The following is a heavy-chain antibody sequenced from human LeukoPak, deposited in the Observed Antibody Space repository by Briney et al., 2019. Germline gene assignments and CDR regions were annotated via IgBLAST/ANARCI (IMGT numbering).Heavy chain of an antibody. CDR1: GFTFSSYG. CDR3: AKDLSSGWCSGY. Sequence: GGSLRLSCAASGFTFSSYGMHWVRQAPGKGLEWVAFIRYDGSNKYYADSVKGRFTISRDNSKNTLYLQMNSLRAGDTAVYYCAKDLSSGWCSGYWGQGTLVAVSS. D-gene: IGHD6-19*01. J-gene: IGHJ4*02. CDR2: IRYDGSNK. V-gene: IGHV3-30*02.